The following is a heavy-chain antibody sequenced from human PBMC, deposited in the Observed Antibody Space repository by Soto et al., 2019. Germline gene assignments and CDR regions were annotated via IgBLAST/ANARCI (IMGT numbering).Heavy chain of an antibody. CDR1: GYTFTSYD. Sequence: QVQLVQSGAEVKKPGASVKVSCKASGYTFTSYDINWVRQATGQGLEWMGWMNPNSGNTGYAQKFQGRLTMTRNTSIITAYMELSSLRSEDTAVYYCARPRSASYYYGMDVWGQGTAVTVSS. V-gene: IGHV1-8*01. CDR2: MNPNSGNT. J-gene: IGHJ6*02. D-gene: IGHD3-3*01. CDR3: ARPRSASYYYGMDV.